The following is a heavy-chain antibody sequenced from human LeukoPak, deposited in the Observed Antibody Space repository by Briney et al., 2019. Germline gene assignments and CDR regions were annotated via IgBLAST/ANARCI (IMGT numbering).Heavy chain of an antibody. V-gene: IGHV3-21*01. CDR2: ISSGSTYI. Sequence: DPGGSLRLSCAASGFTFSSYWMHWVRQAPGKGLVWVSSISSGSTYIYYADSVKGRFTISRDNAKNSLYLQMNSLRAEDTAVYYCARDVRVRCDTTSCYAGSFDNWGQGTLVTVSS. J-gene: IGHJ4*02. CDR1: GFTFSSYW. CDR3: ARDVRVRCDTTSCYAGSFDN. D-gene: IGHD2-2*01.